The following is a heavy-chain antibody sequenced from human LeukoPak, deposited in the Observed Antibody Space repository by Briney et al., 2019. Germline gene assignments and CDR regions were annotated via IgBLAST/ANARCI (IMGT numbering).Heavy chain of an antibody. CDR1: GYSFTGYW. V-gene: IGHV5-51*07. Sequence: GESLKISCKGSGYSFTGYWIGWVHQIPGKGLEWMGIIYPCDSDTRYSASYQRQVTISADKSISTAYLQWSSLKASDTAMYYCALLTAKRGGMDVWGQGTTVTVSS. CDR2: IYPCDSDT. J-gene: IGHJ6*02. CDR3: ALLTAKRGGMDV.